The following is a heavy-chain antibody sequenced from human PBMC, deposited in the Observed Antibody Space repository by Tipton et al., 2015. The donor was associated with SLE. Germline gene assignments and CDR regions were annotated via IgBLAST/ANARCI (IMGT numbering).Heavy chain of an antibody. J-gene: IGHJ3*01. CDR3: AQTDYSSGWNHGGFDF. CDR1: GGPISSHY. D-gene: IGHD6-19*01. CDR2: IYYSGTT. Sequence: TLSLTCTVSGGPISSHYWSWIRQPPGKGLEWIGSIYYSGTTNFNPSLKTRVTMSVYTSKYQFSLKLSSVTAADTAVYYCAQTDYSSGWNHGGFDFWGQGTMVTVSS. V-gene: IGHV4-59*08.